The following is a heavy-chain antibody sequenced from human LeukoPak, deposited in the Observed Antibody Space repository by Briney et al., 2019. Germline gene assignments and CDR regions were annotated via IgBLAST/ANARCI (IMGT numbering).Heavy chain of an antibody. Sequence: GGSLRLSCAASGFTFSSYGMHWVRQAPGKGLEWVAFIRYDGSNKYCADSVKGRFTISRDNSKNTLYLQMNSLRAEDTAVYYCARDHSSWYVFYFDYWGQGTLVTVSS. CDR2: IRYDGSNK. CDR1: GFTFSSYG. V-gene: IGHV3-30*02. CDR3: ARDHSSWYVFYFDY. J-gene: IGHJ4*02. D-gene: IGHD6-13*01.